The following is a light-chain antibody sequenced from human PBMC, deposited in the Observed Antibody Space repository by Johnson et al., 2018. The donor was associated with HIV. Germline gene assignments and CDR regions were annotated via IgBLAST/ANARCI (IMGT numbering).Light chain of an antibody. J-gene: IGLJ1*01. CDR1: SSNIGNNY. CDR2: DNN. Sequence: QSVLTQPPSVSAAPGQKVTISCSGSSSNIGNNYVSWYQQLPGTAPKLLIYDNNKRPSGIPDRFSGSKSCTSATLAITGLQTGDEADYYCGTWDSSLGVFGTGTKVTVL. V-gene: IGLV1-51*01. CDR3: GTWDSSLGV.